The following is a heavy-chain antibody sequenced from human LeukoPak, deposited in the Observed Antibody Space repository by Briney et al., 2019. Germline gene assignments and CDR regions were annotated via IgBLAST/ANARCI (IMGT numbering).Heavy chain of an antibody. CDR3: ARANIGGIAAAASDY. CDR2: ISAYNGNT. CDR1: DYTFTSYG. V-gene: IGHV1-18*01. J-gene: IGHJ4*02. D-gene: IGHD6-13*01. Sequence: ASVKVSCKASDYTFTSYGISWVRQAPGQGLEWMGWISAYNGNTNYAQKLQGRVTMTTDTSTSTAYMELRSLRSDDTAVYYCARANIGGIAAAASDYWGQGTLVTVSS.